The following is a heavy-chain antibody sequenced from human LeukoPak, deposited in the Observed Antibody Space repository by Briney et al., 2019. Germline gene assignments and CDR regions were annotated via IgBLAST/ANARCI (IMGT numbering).Heavy chain of an antibody. CDR2: IGSSGNT. D-gene: IGHD1-20*01. Sequence: GGSLRLSCAASGFTFSTYGMYWVRQAPGKGLEWISYIGSSGNTYYADSLRGRFTISRDFAKNSLYLLMNSLRAEDTAVYYCARDGVTGTTPDFDYWGQGTLVTVSS. V-gene: IGHV3-21*05. CDR3: ARDGVTGTTPDFDY. CDR1: GFTFSTYG. J-gene: IGHJ4*02.